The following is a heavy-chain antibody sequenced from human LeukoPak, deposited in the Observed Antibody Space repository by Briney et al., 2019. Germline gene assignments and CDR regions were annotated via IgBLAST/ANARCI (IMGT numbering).Heavy chain of an antibody. Sequence: GGSLRLSCAGPGFSFSSYGMHWARQAPGKGLEWMAFIRSDGSNKYYGDSVKGRFTISRDNSKNTLYLQMNSLRAEDTAVYYCARILDSAWGELGYWGQGTLVTVSS. CDR2: IRSDGSNK. CDR1: GFSFSSYG. V-gene: IGHV3-30*02. D-gene: IGHD6-19*01. CDR3: ARILDSAWGELGY. J-gene: IGHJ4*02.